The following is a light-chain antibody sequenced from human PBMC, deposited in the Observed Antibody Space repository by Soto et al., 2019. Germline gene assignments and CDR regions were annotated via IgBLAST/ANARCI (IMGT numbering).Light chain of an antibody. CDR3: NSYTGSSTYV. J-gene: IGLJ1*01. V-gene: IGLV2-18*02. Sequence: QSALTQPPSVSGSPGQSVASSCTGTSSDVGSYNRVSWYQQPPGAAPKLMIYEVSNRPSGVPDRFSGSKSGNTASLTISGLQAEDEADYYCNSYTGSSTYVFGTGTKDTVL. CDR1: SSDVGSYNR. CDR2: EVS.